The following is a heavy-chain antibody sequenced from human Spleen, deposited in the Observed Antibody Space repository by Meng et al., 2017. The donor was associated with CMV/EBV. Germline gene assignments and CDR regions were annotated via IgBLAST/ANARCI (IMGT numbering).Heavy chain of an antibody. Sequence: NFSSYAMSWVRQAPGKGLEWVSVIYSGGSSTYYADSVKGRFTISRDNSKNTLYLQMNSLRAEDTAVYYCAKERYCSSTSCYGEADYWGQGTLVTVSS. CDR1: NFSSYA. CDR2: IYSGGSST. J-gene: IGHJ4*02. D-gene: IGHD2-2*01. CDR3: AKERYCSSTSCYGEADY. V-gene: IGHV3-23*03.